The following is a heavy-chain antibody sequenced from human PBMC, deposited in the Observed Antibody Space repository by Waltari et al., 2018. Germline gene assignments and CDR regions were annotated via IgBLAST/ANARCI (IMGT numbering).Heavy chain of an antibody. CDR3: ALSPQQLLAFDF. Sequence: QVQVMQSGAELKQPGSSVKVSCTVSGDTFNRYAVSWVRQAPGQGLEWMGRIVPVRQMTNYAQMCRGRITLTASTSATTAFMDLSGLRSEDTAVYYCALSPQQLLAFDFWGQGTMVTVSS. CDR1: GDTFNRYA. J-gene: IGHJ3*01. CDR2: IVPVRQMT. V-gene: IGHV1-69*04. D-gene: IGHD6-13*01.